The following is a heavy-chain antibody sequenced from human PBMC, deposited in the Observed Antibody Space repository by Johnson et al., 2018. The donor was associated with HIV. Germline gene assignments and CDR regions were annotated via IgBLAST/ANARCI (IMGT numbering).Heavy chain of an antibody. Sequence: EVQLVESGGGVVRPGWSLRLSCAASGFTFDDYGMSWVRQGPGKGLEWVSGIHWTGGSTGYADSVQVRFTISRDNAKNSLYLQMNSLRAEETSLYYCARSRGYSGWVGAFDIWGQGTMVTVSS. J-gene: IGHJ3*02. CDR2: IHWTGGST. V-gene: IGHV3-20*04. CDR3: ARSRGYSGWVGAFDI. CDR1: GFTFDDYG. D-gene: IGHD5-12*01.